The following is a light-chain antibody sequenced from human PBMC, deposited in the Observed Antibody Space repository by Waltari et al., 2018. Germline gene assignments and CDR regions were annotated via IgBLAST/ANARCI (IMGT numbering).Light chain of an antibody. V-gene: IGKV3-11*01. Sequence: EIVLTQSPDTLSLSPGDTATLSCRASPSVGSYLAWYQQKPGPPPRLLIYDASNRATGVPARFRGSGSGTEFTLTISSLEAEDFAVYYCQQRSNWTPHTFGQGARLEIK. CDR3: QQRSNWTPHT. CDR2: DAS. CDR1: PSVGSY. J-gene: IGKJ2*01.